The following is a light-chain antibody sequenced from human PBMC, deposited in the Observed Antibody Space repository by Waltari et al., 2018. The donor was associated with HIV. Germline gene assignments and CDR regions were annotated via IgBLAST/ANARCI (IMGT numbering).Light chain of an antibody. CDR2: AAS. J-gene: IGKJ1*01. CDR3: QQSYSTPRT. V-gene: IGKV1-39*01. Sequence: DMQMIQSPSSLSASVGDRDTITCRASPSISSYLHWYQKKPGKAPKLLIYAASSLQSGVPSRFSGSGSGTDFTLTISSLQPEDFATYYCQQSYSTPRTFGQGTKVEIK. CDR1: PSISSY.